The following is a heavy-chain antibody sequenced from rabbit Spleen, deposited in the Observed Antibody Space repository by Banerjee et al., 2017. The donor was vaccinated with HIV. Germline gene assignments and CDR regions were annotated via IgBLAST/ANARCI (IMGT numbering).Heavy chain of an antibody. D-gene: IGHD1-1*01. CDR2: IYTGSGST. J-gene: IGHJ4*01. V-gene: IGHV1S40*01. CDR3: ARSSDSNSHYRINL. CDR1: GIDFSSYYY. Sequence: QSLEESGGGLVKPGGTLTLTCKASGIDFSSYYYMCWVRQAPGKGLEWIGCIYTGSGSTYYASWAKGRFTISKASSTTVTLQMTSLTAADTATYFCARSSDSNSHYRINLWGQGPLVTVS.